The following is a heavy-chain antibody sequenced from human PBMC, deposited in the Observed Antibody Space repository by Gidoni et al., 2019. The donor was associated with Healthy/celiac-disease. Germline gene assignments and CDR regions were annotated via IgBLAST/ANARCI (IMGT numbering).Heavy chain of an antibody. CDR3: ASDPRGSSSVPDYYYYYMDV. V-gene: IGHV3-48*02. CDR2: ISSSSSTI. D-gene: IGHD6-6*01. Sequence: EVQLVESGGGLVQPGGSLRLSCAASGFTFSSYSMNWVRQAPGKGLEWVSYISSSSSTIYYADSVKGRFTISRDNAKNSLYLQMNSLRDEDTAVYYCASDPRGSSSVPDYYYYYMDVWGKGTTVTVSS. CDR1: GFTFSSYS. J-gene: IGHJ6*03.